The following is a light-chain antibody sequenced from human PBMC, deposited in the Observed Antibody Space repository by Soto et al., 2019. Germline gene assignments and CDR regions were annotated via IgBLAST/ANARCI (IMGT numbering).Light chain of an antibody. Sequence: QSALTQPASVSGSPGQSITISCTGTSSDVGGYNYVSWYQQHPGKAPKLMIYEVSNRPSGVSNRFSGSKSGNTASLTISGLQAEDDADYYCSSYTSRGTLDYVFGSGTKLTVL. J-gene: IGLJ1*01. V-gene: IGLV2-14*01. CDR3: SSYTSRGTLDYV. CDR1: SSDVGGYNY. CDR2: EVS.